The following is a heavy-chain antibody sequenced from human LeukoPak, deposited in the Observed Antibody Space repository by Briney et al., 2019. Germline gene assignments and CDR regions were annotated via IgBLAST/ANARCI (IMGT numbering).Heavy chain of an antibody. Sequence: GASVKVSRKASGGTFSSYAISWVRQAPGQGLEWMGRIIPILGIANYAQKFQGRVTITVDKSTSTAYMELSSLRSEDTAVYYCARVQVGYNYGPLDYWGQGTLVTVSS. CDR2: IIPILGIA. J-gene: IGHJ4*02. V-gene: IGHV1-69*04. D-gene: IGHD5-12*01. CDR3: ARVQVGYNYGPLDY. CDR1: GGTFSSYA.